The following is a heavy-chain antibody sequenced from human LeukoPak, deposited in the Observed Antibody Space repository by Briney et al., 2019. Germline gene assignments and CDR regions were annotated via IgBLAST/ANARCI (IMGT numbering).Heavy chain of an antibody. J-gene: IGHJ4*02. V-gene: IGHV1-2*04. CDR2: IHPNSGGT. Sequence: ASVKVSCKTSGYSFTGYYVHWVRQAPGQGLEWMGWIHPNSGGTNYAQRFHDWVTMTRDTSTRTAYMELRLRSDDTAEYYCARGMDLLGLYYFDYWGQGTLVSVSS. CDR1: GYSFTGYY. D-gene: IGHD1-26*01. CDR3: ARGMDLLGLYYFDY.